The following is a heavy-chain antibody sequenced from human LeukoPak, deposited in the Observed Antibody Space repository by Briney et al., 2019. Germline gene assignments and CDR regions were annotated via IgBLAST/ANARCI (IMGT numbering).Heavy chain of an antibody. D-gene: IGHD6-19*01. Sequence: GGSLTLSCAASGFSFSSYGMHWVRQAPGKGLEWVAVISYDGSNKYYADSVKGRFTISRDNSKNTLYLQMNSLRAEDTAVYYCAKDRVAAVAAYYYGMDVWGQGTTVTVSS. J-gene: IGHJ6*02. CDR3: AKDRVAAVAAYYYGMDV. CDR1: GFSFSSYG. V-gene: IGHV3-30*18. CDR2: ISYDGSNK.